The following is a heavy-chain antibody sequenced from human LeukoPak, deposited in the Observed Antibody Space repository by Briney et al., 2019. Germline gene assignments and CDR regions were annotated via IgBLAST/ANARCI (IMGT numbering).Heavy chain of an antibody. CDR2: ISGSGGST. CDR1: GFTFSSYA. V-gene: IGHV3-23*01. J-gene: IGHJ4*02. CDR3: AKDRPTFYYYDSSGYPYSAFDY. Sequence: GGSLRPSCAASGFTFSSYAMSWVRQAPGKGLEWVSAISGSGGSTYYADSVKGRFTISRDNSKNTLYLQMNSLRAEDTAVYYCAKDRPTFYYYDSSGYPYSAFDYWGQGTLVTVSS. D-gene: IGHD3-22*01.